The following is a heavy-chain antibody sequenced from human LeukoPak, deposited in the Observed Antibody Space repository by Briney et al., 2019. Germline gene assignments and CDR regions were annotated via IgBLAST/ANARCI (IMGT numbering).Heavy chain of an antibody. J-gene: IGHJ6*02. CDR2: IYYSGST. D-gene: IGHD3-10*01. Sequence: SETLSLTCTVSGGSISSGNYYWSWIRQPPGKGLEWIGYIYYSGSTNYNPSLKSRVTISVDTSKNQFSLKLSSVTAADTAVYYCARSLVRGVIGYYYGMDVWGQGTTVTVSS. CDR3: ARSLVRGVIGYYYGMDV. V-gene: IGHV4-61*01. CDR1: GGSISSGNYY.